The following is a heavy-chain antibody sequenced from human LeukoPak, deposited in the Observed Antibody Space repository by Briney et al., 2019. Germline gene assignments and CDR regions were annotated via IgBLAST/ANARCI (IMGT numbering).Heavy chain of an antibody. CDR3: ARTYSNYGGSYYYYMDV. Sequence: SETLSLTCTVSGGSISSYYWSWIRQPPGKGLEWIGYIYYSGSTNYNPSLKSRVTISVDTSKNQFSLKLSSVTAADTAVYYCARTYSNYGGSYYYYMDVWGKGTTVTVSS. J-gene: IGHJ6*03. CDR2: IYYSGST. D-gene: IGHD4-11*01. CDR1: GGSISSYY. V-gene: IGHV4-59*08.